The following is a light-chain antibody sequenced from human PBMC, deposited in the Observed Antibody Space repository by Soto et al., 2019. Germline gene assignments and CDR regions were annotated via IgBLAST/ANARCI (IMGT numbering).Light chain of an antibody. J-gene: IGLJ1*01. CDR1: SSNIGAGYD. CDR2: VTN. Sequence: QSVLTQPPSVSGAPGQRVTISCTGSSSNIGAGYDVHWYQQLPGTAPKLLIYVTNNRPSGVPDRFSGSKSGTSASLAITGLRAEDEADYYCAAWDDSLSVYVFGTGTKLTVL. CDR3: AAWDDSLSVYV. V-gene: IGLV1-40*01.